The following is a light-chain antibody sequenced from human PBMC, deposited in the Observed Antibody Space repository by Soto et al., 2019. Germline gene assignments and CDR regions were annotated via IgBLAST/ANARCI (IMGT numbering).Light chain of an antibody. CDR2: EAS. Sequence: EIVMTQSPATLSVSPGERATLSCRASHSVSSNLAWYQQKPGQAPRLLIYEASTRAPGIPARFSGSGSGTEFTLTISSLQSEDFAVYYCQQYQNWPPRDTFGGGTKVEMK. J-gene: IGKJ4*01. V-gene: IGKV3-15*01. CDR1: HSVSSN. CDR3: QQYQNWPPRDT.